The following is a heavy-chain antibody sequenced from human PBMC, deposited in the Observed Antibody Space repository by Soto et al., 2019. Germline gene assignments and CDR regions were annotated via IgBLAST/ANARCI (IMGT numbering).Heavy chain of an antibody. D-gene: IGHD5-12*01. CDR1: GGTFSSYA. Sequence: GASGKVSCKASGGTFSSYAINWVRQAPGQGLEWMGGIIPIFGTANYAQKFQGRVTITADESTSTAYMELSSLRSEDTAVYYCARPVEMATISRSYLFYWGQGTLVTVSS. V-gene: IGHV1-69*13. J-gene: IGHJ4*02. CDR3: ARPVEMATISRSYLFY. CDR2: IIPIFGTA.